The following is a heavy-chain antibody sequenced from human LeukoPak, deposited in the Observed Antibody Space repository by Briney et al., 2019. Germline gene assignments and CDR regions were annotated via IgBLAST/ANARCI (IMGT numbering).Heavy chain of an antibody. D-gene: IGHD4-17*01. CDR1: GFTFSAYS. J-gene: IGHJ4*02. CDR3: ARQLYGSDY. V-gene: IGHV4-34*01. CDR2: VNHSGYT. Sequence: GSLRLSCAASGFTFSAYSMNWVRQAPEKGLEWVGEVNHSGYTNYNPSLKSRVTISVDTSKNQFSLKLSSVTAADTAVYYWARQLYGSDYWGQGTLVTVSS.